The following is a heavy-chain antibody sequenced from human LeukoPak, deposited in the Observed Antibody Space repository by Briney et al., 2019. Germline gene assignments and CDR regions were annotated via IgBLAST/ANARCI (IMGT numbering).Heavy chain of an antibody. D-gene: IGHD6-13*01. J-gene: IGHJ4*02. Sequence: PGGSLRLSCAASGFTFSSYSMNWVRQAPGKGLEWASYISSSSSTIYYADSVKGRFTISRDNAKNPLYLQMNSLRAEDTAVYYCARVLNSLAAAGTFDYWGQGTLVTVSS. CDR2: ISSSSSTI. V-gene: IGHV3-48*01. CDR1: GFTFSSYS. CDR3: ARVLNSLAAAGTFDY.